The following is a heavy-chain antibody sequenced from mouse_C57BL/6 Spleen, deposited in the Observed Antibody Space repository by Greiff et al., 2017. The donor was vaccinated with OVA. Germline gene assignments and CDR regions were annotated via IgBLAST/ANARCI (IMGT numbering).Heavy chain of an antibody. CDR1: GFTFSDAW. V-gene: IGHV6-6*01. CDR3: TGYYGSSNWYFDV. J-gene: IGHJ1*03. Sequence: DVQLQESGGGLVQPGGSMKLSCAASGFTFSDAWMDWVRQSPEKGLEWVAEIRNKANNHATYYAESVKGRFTISRDDSKSSVYLQMNSLRAEDTGIYYCTGYYGSSNWYFDVWGTGTTVTVSS. D-gene: IGHD1-1*01. CDR2: IRNKANNHAT.